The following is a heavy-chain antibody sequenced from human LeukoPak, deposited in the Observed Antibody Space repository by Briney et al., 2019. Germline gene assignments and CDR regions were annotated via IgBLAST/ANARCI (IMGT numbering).Heavy chain of an antibody. Sequence: GGSLRLSCATSGFTFSSYAMSWVRQAPGKGLEWVSAIKDNGGSTVYADSVKGRFTISRDNSKNTLYLQMNTLRADDTAVYYCARDLGGTGTFDIWGQGTMVTVSS. V-gene: IGHV3-23*01. CDR1: GFTFSSYA. J-gene: IGHJ3*02. CDR2: IKDNGGST. D-gene: IGHD2-15*01. CDR3: ARDLGGTGTFDI.